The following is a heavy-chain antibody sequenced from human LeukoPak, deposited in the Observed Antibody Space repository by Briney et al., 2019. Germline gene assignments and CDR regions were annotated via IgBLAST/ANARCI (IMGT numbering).Heavy chain of an antibody. CDR3: AKARIVGAIFDY. CDR2: ISYDGSNK. Sequence: GGSLRLSCAASGFTFSSYGMHWVRQAPGKGLEWVAVISYDGSNKYYADSVKGRFTISRDNSKNTLYLQMNSLRAEDTAVYYCAKARIVGAIFDYWGQGTLVTVSS. V-gene: IGHV3-30*18. J-gene: IGHJ4*02. CDR1: GFTFSSYG. D-gene: IGHD1-26*01.